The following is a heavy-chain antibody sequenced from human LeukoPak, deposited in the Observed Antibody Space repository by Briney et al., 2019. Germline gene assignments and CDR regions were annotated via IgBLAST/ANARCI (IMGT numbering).Heavy chain of an antibody. CDR2: ISGSGGST. D-gene: IGHD3-10*01. CDR3: AKTATMVRGVQNFDY. CDR1: GFTFSSYA. Sequence: GGSLRLSCAASGFTFSSYAMSWVRQAPGKGLEWVSAISGSGGSTYYADSVKGRFTISRDNSKNTLYLQMNSLRVEDTAVYYCAKTATMVRGVQNFDYWGQGTLVTVSS. V-gene: IGHV3-23*01. J-gene: IGHJ4*02.